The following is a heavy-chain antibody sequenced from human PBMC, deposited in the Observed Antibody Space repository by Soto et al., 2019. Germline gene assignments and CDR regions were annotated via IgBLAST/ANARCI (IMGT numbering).Heavy chain of an antibody. Sequence: GASVKVSCKASGGTFSSYAISWVRQAPGQGLEWMGGIIPIFGTANYAQKFQGRVTITADESTSTAYMELSSLRSEDTAVYYCARVTYYYDSSGYYHTLSYGMDVWGQGTTVTVSS. CDR3: ARVTYYYDSSGYYHTLSYGMDV. V-gene: IGHV1-69*13. CDR1: GGTFSSYA. J-gene: IGHJ6*02. CDR2: IIPIFGTA. D-gene: IGHD3-22*01.